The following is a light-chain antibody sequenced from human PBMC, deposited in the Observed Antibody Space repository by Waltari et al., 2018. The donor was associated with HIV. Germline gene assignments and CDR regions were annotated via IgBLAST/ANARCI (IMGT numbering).Light chain of an antibody. J-gene: IGLJ3*02. Sequence: QSVLTQPPSASGTPGQRVNISCSAGSSNIRSNPVTWYRQFPGEAPKLLIYTNIQRPSGVPDRFSGSKSGTSASLAISGLQSEDEADFYCAVWDDSLRSVLFGGGTRLTVL. V-gene: IGLV1-44*01. CDR1: SSNIRSNP. CDR3: AVWDDSLRSVL. CDR2: TNI.